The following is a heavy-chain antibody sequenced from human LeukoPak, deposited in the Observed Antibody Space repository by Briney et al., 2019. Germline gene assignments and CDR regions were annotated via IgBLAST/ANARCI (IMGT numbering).Heavy chain of an antibody. V-gene: IGHV3-74*01. D-gene: IGHD4-23*01. CDR1: GFIFSSYW. J-gene: IGHJ4*02. CDR2: INSGGSST. CDR3: ARLGVTAGFDY. Sequence: PGGSLRLSCAASGFIFSSYWMHWVRQAPGKGLVWVSRINSGGSSTSHADSVKGRFTISRDNAKNTLYLQVNSLRAEDTAVYYCARLGVTAGFDYWGQGTLVTVSS.